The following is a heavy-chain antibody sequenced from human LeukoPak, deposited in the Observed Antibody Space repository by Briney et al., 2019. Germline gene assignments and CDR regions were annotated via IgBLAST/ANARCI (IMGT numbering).Heavy chain of an antibody. V-gene: IGHV3-11*06. J-gene: IGHJ5*02. CDR2: ISSSSSYT. D-gene: IGHD2-2*01. CDR1: GFTFSDYY. CDR3: ARDQEYCSSTSCYRWFDP. Sequence: MTGGSLRLSCAASGFTFSDYYMSWIRQAPGKGLEWVSYISSSSSYTNYADSVKGRFTISRDNAKNSLYLQMNSLRAEDTAVYYCARDQEYCSSTSCYRWFDPWGQGTLVTVSS.